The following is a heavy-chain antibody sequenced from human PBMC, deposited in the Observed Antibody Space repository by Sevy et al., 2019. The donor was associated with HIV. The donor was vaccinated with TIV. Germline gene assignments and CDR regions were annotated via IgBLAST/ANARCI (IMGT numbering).Heavy chain of an antibody. J-gene: IGHJ4*02. D-gene: IGHD3-22*01. CDR2: IYYSGST. CDR3: AGSGFTAPFDY. V-gene: IGHV4-30-4*01. CDR1: GGSISSGDYY. Sequence: SETLSLTCTVSGGSISSGDYYWSWIRQPPGKGLEWIGYIYYSGSTYYNPSLKSRVTLSVDTSKNQFSLKLSSVTAADTAVYYCAGSGFTAPFDYWGQGTLVTVSS.